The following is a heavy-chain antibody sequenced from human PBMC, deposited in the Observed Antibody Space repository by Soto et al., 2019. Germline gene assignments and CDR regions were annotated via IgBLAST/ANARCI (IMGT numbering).Heavy chain of an antibody. CDR3: ARQAYFGSGTYYSDY. Sequence: GESLKISCKASGYNFISYWMAWVRQMPGKGLEWMGIIYPGDSDATYSPSFEGQVTFSVDKSITTAYLQWISLKASDTAMYYCARQAYFGSGTYYSDYWGQGTQVTVYS. V-gene: IGHV5-51*01. CDR2: IYPGDSDA. J-gene: IGHJ4*02. CDR1: GYNFISYW. D-gene: IGHD3-10*01.